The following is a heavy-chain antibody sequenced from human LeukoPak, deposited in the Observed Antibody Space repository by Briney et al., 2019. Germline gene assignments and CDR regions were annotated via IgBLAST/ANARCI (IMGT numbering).Heavy chain of an antibody. Sequence: GGSLRLSCAASGFTFSNYGLSWVRQAPGKGLEWVAVISYDGSGQYYADSLKGRFTISRDNSKNTLYLQMNSLRVEDTAVYYCAKDQRTMTRRMDVWGQGTTVTVCS. J-gene: IGHJ6*02. CDR2: ISYDGSGQ. V-gene: IGHV3-30*18. D-gene: IGHD2-2*01. CDR3: AKDQRTMTRRMDV. CDR1: GFTFSNYG.